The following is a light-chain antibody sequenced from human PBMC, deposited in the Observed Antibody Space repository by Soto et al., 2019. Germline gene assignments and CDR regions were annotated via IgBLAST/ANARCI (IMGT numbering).Light chain of an antibody. J-gene: IGLJ1*01. V-gene: IGLV2-14*01. Sequence: ALTQPASVSGSPGQSITISCTGTSSDVGGYNYVSWYQQHPGKAPKLMIYDVSNRPSGVSNRFSGSKSGNTASLTISGLQAEDEADYYCSSYTSSSTRVFGTGTKVTVL. CDR3: SSYTSSSTRV. CDR2: DVS. CDR1: SSDVGGYNY.